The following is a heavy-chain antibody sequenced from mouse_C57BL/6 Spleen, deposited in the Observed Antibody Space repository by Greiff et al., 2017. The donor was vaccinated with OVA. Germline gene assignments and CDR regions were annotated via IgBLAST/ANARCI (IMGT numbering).Heavy chain of an antibody. J-gene: IGHJ1*03. CDR1: GFSLTSYG. CDR3: ARPDLSQGYFDV. V-gene: IGHV2-2*01. CDR2: IWSGGST. Sequence: QVQLKESGPGLVQPSQSLSITCTVSGFSLTSYGVHWVRQSPGKGLEWLGVIWSGGSTDYNAAFISRLSISKDNSKSQVFFKMNSLQADDTAIYYCARPDLSQGYFDVWGTGTTVTVSS.